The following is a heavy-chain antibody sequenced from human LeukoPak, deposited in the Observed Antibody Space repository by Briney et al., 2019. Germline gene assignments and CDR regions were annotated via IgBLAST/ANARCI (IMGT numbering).Heavy chain of an antibody. D-gene: IGHD2-15*01. V-gene: IGHV3-30*18. CDR3: AKERRWKLRWFDP. CDR1: GFTFSSYG. J-gene: IGHJ5*02. CDR2: ISYDGSNK. Sequence: GRSLRLSCAASGFTFSSYGMHWVRRAPGKGLEWVAVISYDGSNKYYADSVKGRFTISRDNSKNTLYLQMNSLRAEDTAVYYCAKERRWKLRWFDPWGQGTLVTVSS.